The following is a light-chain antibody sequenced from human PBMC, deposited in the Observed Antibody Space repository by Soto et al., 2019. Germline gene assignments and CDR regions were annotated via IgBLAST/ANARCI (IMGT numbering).Light chain of an antibody. J-gene: IGKJ2*01. CDR2: DAS. V-gene: IGKV3-20*01. Sequence: EIVLTQSPGTLSLSPGERATLSCRASQSVSSTYLAWYQQKPGQAPRLLIYDASSRATGIPDRFSGSGSGTDFTLTISRLEAEEFAVYYCQRYDISPFPFGQGTKLEIK. CDR1: QSVSSTY. CDR3: QRYDISPFP.